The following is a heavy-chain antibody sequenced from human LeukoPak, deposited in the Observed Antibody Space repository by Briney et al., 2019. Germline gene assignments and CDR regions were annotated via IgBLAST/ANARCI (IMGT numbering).Heavy chain of an antibody. D-gene: IGHD6-19*01. J-gene: IGHJ3*02. V-gene: IGHV3-43*02. CDR3: AKDILSEQWHDAFDI. CDR1: GFTFSSYA. CDR2: ISGDGGST. Sequence: PGGSLRLSCAASGFTFSSYAMYWVRQAPGKGLEWVSLISGDGGSTYYADSVKGRFTISRDNSKNSLFLQMNSLRTEDTALYYCAKDILSEQWHDAFDIWGQGTMVTVSS.